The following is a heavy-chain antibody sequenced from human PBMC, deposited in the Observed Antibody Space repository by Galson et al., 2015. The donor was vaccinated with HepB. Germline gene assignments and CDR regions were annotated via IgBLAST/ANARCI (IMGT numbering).Heavy chain of an antibody. D-gene: IGHD2-2*01. Sequence: SVKVSCKASGYTFTGYYMHWVRQAPGQGLEWMEWINPNSGGTNYAQKFQGWVTMTRDTSISTAYMELSRLRSDDTAVYYCARDRVPAAINTPYYYYGMDVWGQGTTVTVSS. J-gene: IGHJ6*02. V-gene: IGHV1-2*04. CDR1: GYTFTGYY. CDR3: ARDRVPAAINTPYYYYGMDV. CDR2: INPNSGGT.